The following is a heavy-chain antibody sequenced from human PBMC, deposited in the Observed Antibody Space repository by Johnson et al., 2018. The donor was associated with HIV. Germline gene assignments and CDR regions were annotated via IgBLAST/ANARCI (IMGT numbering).Heavy chain of an antibody. CDR3: ARAGQQWLADAFDI. Sequence: VQLVESGGGVVRPGGSLRLSCAASGFTFDDYGMTWVRQAPGKGLEWVSGINWSGGNTDYADSVKGRFTISRDNAKNTLYLQMNSLRAEDTAVYYCARAGQQWLADAFDIWGQGTMVTVSS. V-gene: IGHV3-20*04. J-gene: IGHJ3*02. D-gene: IGHD6-19*01. CDR2: INWSGGNT. CDR1: GFTFDDYG.